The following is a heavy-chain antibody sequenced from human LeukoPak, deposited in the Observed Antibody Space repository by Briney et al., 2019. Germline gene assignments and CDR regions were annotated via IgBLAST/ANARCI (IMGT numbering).Heavy chain of an antibody. J-gene: IGHJ4*02. D-gene: IGHD6-19*01. CDR3: ARGHVAGSDRHWDY. CDR2: IISDGSSI. Sequence: GGSLRLSCATSDFSFSSHWMHWVRQAPGKGLVWVSRIISDGSSISYADSVKGRFTISRDNAKNTLYLQMNSLRAEDTAVYYCARGHVAGSDRHWDYWGQGALGTVSS. CDR1: DFSFSSHW. V-gene: IGHV3-74*01.